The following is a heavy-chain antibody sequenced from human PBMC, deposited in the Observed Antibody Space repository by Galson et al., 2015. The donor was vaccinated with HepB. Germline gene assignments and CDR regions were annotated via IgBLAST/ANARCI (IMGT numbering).Heavy chain of an antibody. D-gene: IGHD3-3*02. J-gene: IGHJ4*02. CDR3: ARISPW. Sequence: SLRVSCAASGFSFSTYWMTWVRQAPGKGLEWVANIKQDGGETYYLDSVKGRFTISRDNAKSSVYLQMNSLRAEDTAVYYCARISPWWGQGTLVTVSS. CDR2: IKQDGGET. CDR1: GFSFSTYW. V-gene: IGHV3-7*03.